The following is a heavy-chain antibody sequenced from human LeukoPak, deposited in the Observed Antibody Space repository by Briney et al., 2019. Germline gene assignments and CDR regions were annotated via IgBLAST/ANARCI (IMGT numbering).Heavy chain of an antibody. J-gene: IGHJ1*01. CDR3: ARGYCSGGSCGYFQH. CDR2: IYTSGST. D-gene: IGHD2-15*01. V-gene: IGHV4-61*02. CDR1: GGSISSGSYY. Sequence: PSETLSLTCTVSGGSISSGSYYWSWIRQPAGKGLEWIGRIYTSGSTKYNPSLKSRVTISVDTSKNQFSLKLSSVTAADTAVYYCARGYCSGGSCGYFQHWGQGTLVTVSS.